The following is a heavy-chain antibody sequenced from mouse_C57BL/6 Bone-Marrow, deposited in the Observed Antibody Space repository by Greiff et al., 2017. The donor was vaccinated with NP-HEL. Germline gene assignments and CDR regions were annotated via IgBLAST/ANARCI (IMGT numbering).Heavy chain of an antibody. J-gene: IGHJ2*01. V-gene: IGHV5-4*01. CDR2: ISDGGSYT. CDR1: GFTFSSYA. CDR3: ARQSDY. Sequence: EVHLVESGGFFAKPGGSLKLSCAASGFTFSSYAMSWVRQTPEKRLEWVATISDGGSYTYYPDNVKGRFTISRDNAKNNLYLQMSHLKSEDTAMYYCARQSDYWGQGTTLTVSS.